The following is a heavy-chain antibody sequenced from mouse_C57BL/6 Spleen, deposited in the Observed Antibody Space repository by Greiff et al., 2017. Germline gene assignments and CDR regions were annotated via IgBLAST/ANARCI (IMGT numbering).Heavy chain of an antibody. D-gene: IGHD2-4*01. J-gene: IGHJ2*01. CDR3: TGGDYDFGY. CDR2: IRLKSDNYAT. Sequence: EVQGVESGGGLVQPGGSMKLSCVASGFTFSNYWMNWVRQSPEKGLEWVAQIRLKSDNYATHYAESVKGRFTISRDDSKSSVYLQMNNLRAEDTGLYYCTGGDYDFGYWGQGTTLTVSS. V-gene: IGHV6-3*01. CDR1: GFTFSNYW.